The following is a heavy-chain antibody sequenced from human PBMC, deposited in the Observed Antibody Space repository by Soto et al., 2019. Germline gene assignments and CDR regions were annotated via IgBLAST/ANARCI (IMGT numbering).Heavy chain of an antibody. CDR2: IIPIFGTA. V-gene: IGHV1-69*13. D-gene: IGHD6-13*01. CDR1: GGTFSSYA. CDR3: ARRLLVPAHSYYYGMDV. J-gene: IGHJ6*02. Sequence: GASVKVSCKASGGTFSSYAISWVRQAPGQGLEWMGGIIPIFGTANYAQKFQGRVTITADESTSTAYMELSSLRSEDTAVYYCARRLLVPAHSYYYGMDVWGQGTTVTV.